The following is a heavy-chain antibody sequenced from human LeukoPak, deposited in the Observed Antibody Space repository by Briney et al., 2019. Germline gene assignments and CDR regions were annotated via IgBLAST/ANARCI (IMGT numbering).Heavy chain of an antibody. CDR3: ATNWNYRFDY. D-gene: IGHD1-7*01. V-gene: IGHV3-7*01. CDR1: GFTFSNYW. J-gene: IGHJ4*02. CDR2: IKGDGTDK. Sequence: PGGSLRLSCAASGFTFSNYWMSWVRQAPGKGLEWVANIKGDGTDKHYVDSVKGRFTISRDNAKNSLYLQMNSLRAEDTAVYYCATNWNYRFDYWGQGALVTVSS.